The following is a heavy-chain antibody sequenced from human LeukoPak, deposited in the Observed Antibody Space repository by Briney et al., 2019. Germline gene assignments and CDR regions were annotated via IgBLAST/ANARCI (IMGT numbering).Heavy chain of an antibody. Sequence: GGSLRLSCAASGFTFSDYAMTCVRQAPGKGLEWVSVIYSGGRTYYADSVKGRFTTSRDNSKNTLYLQMNSLRAEDTAVYYCARAPDGYEAFDIWGQGTMVTVSS. J-gene: IGHJ3*02. CDR3: ARAPDGYEAFDI. CDR2: IYSGGRT. V-gene: IGHV3-66*01. D-gene: IGHD3-22*01. CDR1: GFTFSDYA.